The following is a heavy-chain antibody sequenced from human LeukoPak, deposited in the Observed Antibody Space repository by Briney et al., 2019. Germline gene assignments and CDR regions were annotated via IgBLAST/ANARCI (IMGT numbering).Heavy chain of an antibody. D-gene: IGHD3-10*01. CDR3: ARGEYGSGSYHIDY. CDR2: ISSSSSYI. Sequence: GGALRLSCAASGFTFSSYSMNWVRQAPGKGLEWVSFISSSSSYIYYADSVKGRFTISRDNAKNSLYLQMNSLRAEDTAVYYCARGEYGSGSYHIDYWGQGTLVTVSS. V-gene: IGHV3-21*01. J-gene: IGHJ4*02. CDR1: GFTFSSYS.